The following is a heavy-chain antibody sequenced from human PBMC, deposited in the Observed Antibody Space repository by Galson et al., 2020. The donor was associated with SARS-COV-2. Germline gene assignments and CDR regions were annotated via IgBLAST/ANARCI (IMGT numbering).Heavy chain of an antibody. CDR1: GFTFSNAW. CDR2: IKSKTDGGQT. D-gene: IGHD2-8*01. J-gene: IGHJ4*02. Sequence: GGPLRLSCAPSGFTFSNAWMSWVPQAPGKGLEWVGRIKSKTDGGQTDYAAPVKGRFTIPRDDSKNTLYLQMNSLKTEDTAVYYCTTMIVLMCYWSQGNLVTVSS. V-gene: IGHV3-15*01. CDR3: TTMIVLMCY.